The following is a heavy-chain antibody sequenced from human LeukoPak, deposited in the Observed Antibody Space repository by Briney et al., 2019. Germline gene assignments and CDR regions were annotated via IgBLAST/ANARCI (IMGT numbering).Heavy chain of an antibody. CDR1: GIIFSSYA. CDR3: VKAITGAAGTEY. CDR2: ITSNGGSA. J-gene: IGHJ4*02. D-gene: IGHD6-13*01. V-gene: IGHV3-64D*06. Sequence: GRSLRLSCAASGIIFSSYAMHWVRQAPGKGLEYVSAITSNGGSAYYADSVKGRFTISRDNSQNTLYLQMSSLRAEDTAVYYCVKAITGAAGTEYWGQGTLVTVSS.